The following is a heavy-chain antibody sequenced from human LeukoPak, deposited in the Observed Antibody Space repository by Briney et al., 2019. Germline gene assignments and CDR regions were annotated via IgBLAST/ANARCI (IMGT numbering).Heavy chain of an antibody. D-gene: IGHD2-15*01. J-gene: IGHJ4*02. CDR1: GFTFSSYG. CDR3: ARDGGSSPVEYFDY. V-gene: IGHV3-33*01. CDR2: IWYDGSNK. Sequence: GGSLRLSCAASGFTFSSYGMHWVRQAPGKGLEGVAVIWYDGSNKYYADSVKGRFTISRDNSKNTLYLQMNSLRAEDTAVYYCARDGGSSPVEYFDYWGQGTLVTVSS.